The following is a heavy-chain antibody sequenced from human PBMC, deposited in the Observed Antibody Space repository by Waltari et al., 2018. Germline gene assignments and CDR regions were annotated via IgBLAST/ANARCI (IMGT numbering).Heavy chain of an antibody. J-gene: IGHJ4*02. Sequence: QVQLQESGPGLVKPSQTLSLTCPVSGGSISSGSYYWGWIRQPAGKGLEWIGRMYTSGTTEYNPSLKSRVTISVDTSKNQLSLKLTSVTAADTALYYCAREFDSWGQGTLVTVSS. V-gene: IGHV4-61*02. CDR2: MYTSGTT. CDR3: AREFDS. CDR1: GGSISSGSYY.